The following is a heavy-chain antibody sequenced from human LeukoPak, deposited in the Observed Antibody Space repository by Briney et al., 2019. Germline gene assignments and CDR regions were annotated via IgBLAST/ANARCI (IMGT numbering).Heavy chain of an antibody. V-gene: IGHV1-46*04. CDR2: VNPRGGST. J-gene: IGHJ6*03. D-gene: IGHD2-2*02. CDR3: ARGAAEVVGLPGAIGFGWLRRDYYYMDV. CDR1: GHTFTSYY. Sequence: GASVKVSCKAPGHTFTSYYMHCVRQAPGEGREWMGIVNPRGGSTTYAQKLQGRVTMTRDMSTSTVDMDLSSLRSEDTAVYYCARGAAEVVGLPGAIGFGWLRRDYYYMDVWGKRTTVTVSS.